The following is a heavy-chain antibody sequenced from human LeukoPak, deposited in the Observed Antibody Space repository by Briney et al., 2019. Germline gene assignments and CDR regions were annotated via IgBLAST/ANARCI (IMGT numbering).Heavy chain of an antibody. J-gene: IGHJ4*02. CDR1: GFTFSSCW. Sequence: PGGSLRLSCAASGFTFSSCWMHWVRQTPGKGLVWVSRINNDGSGTSYADSVKDRFTISRDNAKNILFLQMNSLRAEDTALYYCAKDRSLTLPTFERSGYYYYWGQGTLVTVSS. CDR3: AKDRSLTLPTFERSGYYYY. D-gene: IGHD3-22*01. CDR2: INNDGSGT. V-gene: IGHV3-74*01.